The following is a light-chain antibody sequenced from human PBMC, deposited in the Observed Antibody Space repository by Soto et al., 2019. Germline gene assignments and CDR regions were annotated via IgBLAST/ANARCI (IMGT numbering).Light chain of an antibody. CDR2: DVS. CDR3: SSYRRSSTLV. Sequence: QSALTKPASVSGSPGQSITISCTGTSSDVGGFNYVSWYQQHPGKAPKLMIYDVSNRPSGVSNRFSGSKSDNTASLTISGLQAEDEADYYCSSYRRSSTLVFGTGTKVTVL. CDR1: SSDVGGFNY. J-gene: IGLJ1*01. V-gene: IGLV2-14*01.